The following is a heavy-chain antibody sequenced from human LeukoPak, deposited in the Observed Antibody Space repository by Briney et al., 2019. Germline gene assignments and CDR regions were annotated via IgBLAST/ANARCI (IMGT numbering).Heavy chain of an antibody. Sequence: PSETLSLTCTVSGGSISSGGYYWSWIRQHPGKGLEWIGYIYYSGSTYYNPSLQSRVTISVDTSKNQFSLKLSSVTAADTAVYYCASWLGSYNDYFDYWGQGTLVTVSS. CDR3: ASWLGSYNDYFDY. J-gene: IGHJ4*02. CDR1: GGSISSGGYY. CDR2: IYYSGST. D-gene: IGHD1-26*01. V-gene: IGHV4-31*03.